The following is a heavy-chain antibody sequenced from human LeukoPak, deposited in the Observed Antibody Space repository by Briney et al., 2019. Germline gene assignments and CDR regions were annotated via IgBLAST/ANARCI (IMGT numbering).Heavy chain of an antibody. Sequence: PGGSLRLSCAASGFTFSSYWLSWVRQPPGKGLEWVSSISRNGIYIKYVDSVKGRFTVSRDNAKNSLYLQMNSLRAEDTAVYYCARDGLPATVANWFDPWGQGTLVTVSS. CDR2: ISRNGIYI. J-gene: IGHJ5*02. CDR3: ARDGLPATVANWFDP. CDR1: GFTFSSYW. D-gene: IGHD2-15*01. V-gene: IGHV3-21*01.